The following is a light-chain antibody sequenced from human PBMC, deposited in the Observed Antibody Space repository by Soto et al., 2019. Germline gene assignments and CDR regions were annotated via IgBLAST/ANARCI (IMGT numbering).Light chain of an antibody. CDR1: QSFSSTF. V-gene: IGKV3-20*01. CDR3: QQYNKWPTWT. J-gene: IGKJ1*01. CDR2: AAS. Sequence: EIVLTQSPGTLSLSPGERATLSCRASQSFSSTFLAWYQQKPGQAPRLLIYAASSRATGIPDRFSGSGSGTEFTLNITSLQSEDFAVYYCQQYNKWPTWTFGQGTKVEIK.